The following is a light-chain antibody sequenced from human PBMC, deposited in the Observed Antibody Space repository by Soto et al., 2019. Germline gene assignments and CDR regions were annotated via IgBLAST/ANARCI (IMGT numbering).Light chain of an antibody. CDR2: AAS. CDR1: QGIRTW. J-gene: IGKJ4*01. V-gene: IGKV1-12*01. CDR3: QQSNSFPLT. Sequence: DIQITQSPSSFSASVVERFAITCRASQGIRTWLAWYQQKPGKAPKVLIYAASSLQSGVPSRFSGSGSGTDFTLTISSLQPEDSATYYCQQSNSFPLTFGGGTKVDI.